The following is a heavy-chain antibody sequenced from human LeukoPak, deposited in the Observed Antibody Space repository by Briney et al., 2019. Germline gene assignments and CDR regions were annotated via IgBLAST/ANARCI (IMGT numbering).Heavy chain of an antibody. Sequence: GGSLRLSCAASGFTFSSYWMSWVRQAPGKGLEWVANIKQDGSEKYYVDSVKGRFSISRDDSTSTLYLQMNSLRAEDTAVYYCAREDSGGWLSAYWGQGTPVTVSP. V-gene: IGHV3-7*01. CDR2: IKQDGSEK. D-gene: IGHD2-15*01. CDR1: GFTFSSYW. J-gene: IGHJ4*02. CDR3: AREDSGGWLSAY.